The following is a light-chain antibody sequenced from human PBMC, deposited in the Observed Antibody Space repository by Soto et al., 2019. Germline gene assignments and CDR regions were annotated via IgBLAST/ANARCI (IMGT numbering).Light chain of an antibody. CDR3: AVWDASLTGWV. CDR1: RSNIGSHY. CDR2: RDG. Sequence: QSALTQPPSASGTPGQSLTISCAGSRSNIGSHYVYWYQHLPGTAPKLLIFRDGQRPSGVPARFFGSKSGTSASLAISGLRSEDEAHYYCAVWDASLTGWVFGGGTKLTVL. J-gene: IGLJ3*02. V-gene: IGLV1-47*01.